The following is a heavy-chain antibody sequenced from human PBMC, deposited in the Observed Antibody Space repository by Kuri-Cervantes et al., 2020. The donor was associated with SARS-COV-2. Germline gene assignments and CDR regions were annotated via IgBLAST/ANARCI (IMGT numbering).Heavy chain of an antibody. V-gene: IGHV1-18*04. CDR2: ISDYNGNT. CDR1: GYTFTSYG. Sequence: ASVKVSCKASGYTFTSYGISWVRQAPGQGLEWMGWISDYNGNTNYAQKLQGRVTMTTDTSTSTAYMELRSLRSDDTAVYYCARRIAAAGYYYYYGMDVWGQGTTVTVSS. J-gene: IGHJ6*02. D-gene: IGHD6-13*01. CDR3: ARRIAAAGYYYYYGMDV.